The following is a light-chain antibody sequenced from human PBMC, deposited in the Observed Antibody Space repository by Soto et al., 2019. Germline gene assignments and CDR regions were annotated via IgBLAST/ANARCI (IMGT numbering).Light chain of an antibody. Sequence: DIQMTQSPSSLSTSVGDRVTISCRASQSVDKYLNWYQQKPGKAPKLLIYGASTLQSGVPSRFSGSGSGTDFTLTINSLQPEDFPTYFCQQSFNSPWTFGQGTKVEVK. CDR3: QQSFNSPWT. J-gene: IGKJ1*01. CDR2: GAS. CDR1: QSVDKY. V-gene: IGKV1-39*01.